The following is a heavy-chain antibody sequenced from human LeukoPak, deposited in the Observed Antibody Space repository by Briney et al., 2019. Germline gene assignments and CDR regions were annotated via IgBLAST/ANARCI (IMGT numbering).Heavy chain of an antibody. J-gene: IGHJ4*02. D-gene: IGHD1-26*01. CDR1: GFPFDVQT. V-gene: IGHV3-7*01. Sequence: GGSLRLSCAASGFPFDVQTMSWVRQAPGKGLDWVASMREDGSVIYYVDSVKGRFTISRDNPKNSLYLQMNSLRAEDTAVYYCARGGATRGRFENWGQGPLVTVSS. CDR3: ARGGATRGRFEN. CDR2: MREDGSVI.